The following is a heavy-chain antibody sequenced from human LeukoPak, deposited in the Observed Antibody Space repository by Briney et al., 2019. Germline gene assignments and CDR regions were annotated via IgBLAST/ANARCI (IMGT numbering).Heavy chain of an antibody. V-gene: IGHV3-23*01. CDR1: GFTFSNYA. J-gene: IGHJ1*01. CDR3: AKGSYGDYEH. D-gene: IGHD4-17*01. CDR2: ISGSGGST. Sequence: GGSLRLSCAASGFTFSNYAMSRVRQAPGKGLEWVSAISGSGGSTYYADSVKGRFTISRDNSKNTLYLQMNSLRAEGTAVYYCAKGSYGDYEHWGQGTLVTVSS.